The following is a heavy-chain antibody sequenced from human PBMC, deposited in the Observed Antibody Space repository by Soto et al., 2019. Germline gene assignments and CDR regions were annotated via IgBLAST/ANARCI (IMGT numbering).Heavy chain of an antibody. V-gene: IGHV3-11*01. CDR2: ISSSVSTI. CDR1: GFTFSAYY. Sequence: GGSLRLSCAASGFTFSAYYMSWIRQAPGKGLEWVSHISSSVSTIYYADSVKGRFTIARDNAKSSLYLQMNSLGAEDTAVYYCARGCLGYFGMDVWGQGTTVTVSS. D-gene: IGHD2-8*01. CDR3: ARGCLGYFGMDV. J-gene: IGHJ6*02.